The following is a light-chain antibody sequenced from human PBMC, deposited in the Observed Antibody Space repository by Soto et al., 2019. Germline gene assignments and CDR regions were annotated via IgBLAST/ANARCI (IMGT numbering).Light chain of an antibody. CDR1: SSNIGNNA. J-gene: IGLJ1*01. CDR2: YDV. CDR3: NAGIDTLTGYV. V-gene: IGLV1-36*01. Sequence: QSVLTQPPSVSEAPRQRVTISCSGSSSNIGNNAVNWYQQLPGKAPKLLIYYDVLLPSGVSDRFSGSKSATSASLAISGLQSEDDSDYSWNAGIDTLTGYVFGTGT.